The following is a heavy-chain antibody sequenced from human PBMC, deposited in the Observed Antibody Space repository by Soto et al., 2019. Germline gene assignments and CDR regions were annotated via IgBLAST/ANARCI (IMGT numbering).Heavy chain of an antibody. CDR2: IIPILDIA. CDR1: GGTFSNYA. CDR3: GRALKGGCNTQDYFDY. Sequence: QVQLVQSGAEVKKPGSSVKVSCQASGGTFSNYAINWVRQAPGQGLEWMGRIIPILDIANYAQKFRGRVTITADKSTSTASMELSSLRSEDMAVYYCGRALKGGCNTQDYFDYWGQGTLVAVSS. D-gene: IGHD2-8*01. V-gene: IGHV1-69*04. J-gene: IGHJ4*02.